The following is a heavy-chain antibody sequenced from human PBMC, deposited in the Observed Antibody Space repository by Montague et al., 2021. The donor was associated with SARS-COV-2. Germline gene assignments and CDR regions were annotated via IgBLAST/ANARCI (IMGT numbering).Heavy chain of an antibody. J-gene: IGHJ4*02. D-gene: IGHD3-22*01. CDR1: GGSFGDDH. CDR3: ARGHLSVSMIVVVFTSASYYFDY. Sequence: SETLSLTCGVYGGSFGDDHWSWIRQPPGKGLEWIGDIKHSGSTNYNPSPKSRVTISVDTSKNQFSLKLTSVTAADTAVYFCARGHLSVSMIVVVFTSASYYFDYWGQGAQVTVSS. CDR2: IKHSGST. V-gene: IGHV4-34*01.